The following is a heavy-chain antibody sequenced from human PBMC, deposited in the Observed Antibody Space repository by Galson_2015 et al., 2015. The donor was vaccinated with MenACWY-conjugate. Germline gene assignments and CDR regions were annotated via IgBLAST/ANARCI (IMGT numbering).Heavy chain of an antibody. Sequence: SCAGSGFTFGTNWMYWVRQAPGKGLEWVANIKEDGSVKYYVDSVKGRFTISRDNSRNSLYLQMNSLSVEDTAVYYCAREHYGWGGFWPWGQGTLVIISS. CDR2: IKEDGSVK. CDR1: GFTFGTNW. V-gene: IGHV3-7*05. CDR3: AREHYGWGGFWP. J-gene: IGHJ4*02. D-gene: IGHD3-10*01.